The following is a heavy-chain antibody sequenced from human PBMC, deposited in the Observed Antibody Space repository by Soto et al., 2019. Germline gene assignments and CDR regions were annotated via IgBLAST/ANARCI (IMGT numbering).Heavy chain of an antibody. Sequence: SETLSLTCTVSGGSISSYYCSWIRQPPGKGLEWIGYIYYSGSTNYNPSLKSRVTISVDTSKNQFSLKLSSATAADTAVYYCARDISDYDYHRESTNFDPWGQGTLVTVSS. D-gene: IGHD3-16*01. J-gene: IGHJ5*02. CDR3: ARDISDYDYHRESTNFDP. V-gene: IGHV4-59*01. CDR1: GGSISSYY. CDR2: IYYSGST.